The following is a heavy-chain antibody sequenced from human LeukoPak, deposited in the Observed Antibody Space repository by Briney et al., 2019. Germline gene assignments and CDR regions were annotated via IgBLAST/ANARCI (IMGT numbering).Heavy chain of an antibody. CDR1: GGSFSGYY. D-gene: IGHD5-18*01. V-gene: IGHV4-34*01. J-gene: IGHJ4*02. CDR2: INHSGST. Sequence: KPSETLSLTCAVYGGSFSGYYWSWIRQPPGKGLEWIGEINHSGSTNYNPSLKSRVTISVDTSKNQFSLKLSSVTAADTAVYYCASRDTAMGGFDYWGQGTLVTVSS. CDR3: ASRDTAMGGFDY.